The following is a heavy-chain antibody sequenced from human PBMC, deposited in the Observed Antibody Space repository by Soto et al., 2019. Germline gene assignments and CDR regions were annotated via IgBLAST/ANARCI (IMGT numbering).Heavy chain of an antibody. D-gene: IGHD4-17*01. CDR3: ASTSYGDPFPGGY. Sequence: QVQLVQSGAEVKKPGSSVKVSCKASGGTFSSYTISWVRQAPGQGLEWMGRIIPILGIANYAQKFQGRVTITAEKSTITAYMELSSLRSEDTAVYYGASTSYGDPFPGGYWGQGTLVTVSS. CDR2: IIPILGIA. CDR1: GGTFSSYT. V-gene: IGHV1-69*02. J-gene: IGHJ4*02.